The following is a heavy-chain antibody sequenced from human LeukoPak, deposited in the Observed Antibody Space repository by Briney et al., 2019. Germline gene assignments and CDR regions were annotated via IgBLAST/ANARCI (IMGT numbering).Heavy chain of an antibody. D-gene: IGHD3-16*02. Sequence: SETLSLTCAVYGGSFSGYYWSWIRQPPGKGLEWIGEINHSGSTNYNPSLKSRVTISVDTSKNQSSLKLSSVTAADTAVYYCARRSTKGNYDYVWGSYRPTYYFDYWGQGTLVTVSS. CDR2: INHSGST. CDR1: GGSFSGYY. J-gene: IGHJ4*02. V-gene: IGHV4-34*01. CDR3: ARRSTKGNYDYVWGSYRPTYYFDY.